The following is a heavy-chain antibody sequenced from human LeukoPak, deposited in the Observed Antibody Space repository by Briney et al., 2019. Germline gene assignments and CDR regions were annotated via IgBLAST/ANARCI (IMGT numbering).Heavy chain of an antibody. D-gene: IGHD4-17*01. CDR2: IYSGGST. CDR3: AKARGTDYGDYVIFDY. CDR1: GFTVSSNS. Sequence: GGSLRLSCTVSGFTVSSNSMSWVRQAPGKGLEWVSFIYSGGSTQYSDSVKGRFTISRDNSKSTLYLQLNSLRAEDTAVYYCAKARGTDYGDYVIFDYWGQGTLVTVSS. J-gene: IGHJ4*02. V-gene: IGHV3-53*01.